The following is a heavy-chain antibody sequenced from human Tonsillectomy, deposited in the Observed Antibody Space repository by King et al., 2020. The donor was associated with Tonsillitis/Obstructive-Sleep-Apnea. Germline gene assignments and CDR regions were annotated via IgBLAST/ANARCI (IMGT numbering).Heavy chain of an antibody. D-gene: IGHD2-15*01. CDR1: GFTVGSNY. Sequence: VQLVESGGGLIQPGGSLRLSCAASGFTVGSNYMSWVRQAPGKGLEWGSVIYSGGSTSYADSVKGRFTISRDNSKNTLYLQMNSLRAEDTAVYYCAREENCSGGSCYDNWFDPWGQGTLVSVSS. J-gene: IGHJ5*02. CDR2: IYSGGST. CDR3: AREENCSGGSCYDNWFDP. V-gene: IGHV3-53*01.